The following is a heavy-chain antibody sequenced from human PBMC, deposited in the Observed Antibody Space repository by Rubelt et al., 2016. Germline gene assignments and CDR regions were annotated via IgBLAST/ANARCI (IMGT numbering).Heavy chain of an antibody. CDR2: LSNGGST. J-gene: IGHJ5*02. CDR1: GGSISTFY. D-gene: IGHD2-15*01. V-gene: IGHV4-59*08. CDR3: ARHFAGYCSGGSCYLGRFDP. Sequence: VSGGSISTFYWTWIRQPPGRGLEWIGNLSNGGSTNYNPSLKSRVTISVDTSKNQFSLKLSSVTAADTAVYYCARHFAGYCSGGSCYLGRFDPWGQGTLVTFSS.